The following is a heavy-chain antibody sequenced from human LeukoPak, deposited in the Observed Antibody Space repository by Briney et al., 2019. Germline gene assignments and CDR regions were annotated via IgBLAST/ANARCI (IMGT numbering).Heavy chain of an antibody. J-gene: IGHJ4*02. V-gene: IGHV3-23*01. D-gene: IGHD3-10*01. Sequence: QPGGSLRLSCEASGIIFSSYVMGWVRQAPGKGLQWVSSISVGGAETFTTDLVKGRFTISRDNPKNTLYLQMNSLRAEDTAVYYCAKDSRRTPFGELSEYYFDYWGQGTLVTVSS. CDR2: ISVGGAET. CDR1: GIIFSSYV. CDR3: AKDSRRTPFGELSEYYFDY.